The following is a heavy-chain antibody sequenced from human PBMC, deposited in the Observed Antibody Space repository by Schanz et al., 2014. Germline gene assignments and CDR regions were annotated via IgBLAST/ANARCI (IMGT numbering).Heavy chain of an antibody. J-gene: IGHJ5*02. D-gene: IGHD5-12*01. V-gene: IGHV1-46*01. CDR2: INPSGGST. CDR3: ARGPLGTRP. Sequence: QVQLVQSGAEVKKPGASVKVSCKASGYTFTSDSMHWVRQAPGQGLEWMGMINPSGGSTTYAQKCQGRVTMTRDTSTSTVYMELSSLRSEDTAVYYCARGPLGTRPWGQGTLVNVSS. CDR1: GYTFTSDS.